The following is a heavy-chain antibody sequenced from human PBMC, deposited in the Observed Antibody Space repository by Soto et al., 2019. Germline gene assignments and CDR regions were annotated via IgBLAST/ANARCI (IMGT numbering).Heavy chain of an antibody. D-gene: IGHD2-2*01. CDR2: ISGGGDAT. CDR3: ARKILGSTSRPNYWYFDL. CDR1: GFTFINYA. V-gene: IGHV3-23*01. Sequence: EVQLLESGGGLVQPGGSLRLSCAGCGFTFINYAMNWVRQAPGKGLEWVSSISGGGDATFFADSVRGRFTISRDNSKNTVTLQMNSLGVDDTAVYYCARKILGSTSRPNYWYFDLWGRGTLVTVSS. J-gene: IGHJ2*01.